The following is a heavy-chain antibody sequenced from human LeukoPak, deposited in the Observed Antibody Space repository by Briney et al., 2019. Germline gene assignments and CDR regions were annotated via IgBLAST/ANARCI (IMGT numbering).Heavy chain of an antibody. CDR3: ATQEGFDY. CDR2: ISYDGSNK. CDR1: GFTFSSYA. V-gene: IGHV3-30-3*01. J-gene: IGHJ4*02. Sequence: PGGSLRLSCAAFGFTFSSYAMHWVRQAPGKGLEWVAVISYDGSNKYYADSVKGRFTISRDNSKNTLYLQMNSLRAEDTAVYYCATQEGFDYWGQGTLVTVSS.